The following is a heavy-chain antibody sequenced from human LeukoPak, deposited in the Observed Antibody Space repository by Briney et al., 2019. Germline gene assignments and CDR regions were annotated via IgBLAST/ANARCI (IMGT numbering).Heavy chain of an antibody. J-gene: IGHJ3*02. D-gene: IGHD3-22*01. Sequence: GGSLRLSCAASGFTFSSYAMHWVRQAPGKGLEWVAVISYDGSNKYYADSVKGRFTISRDNSKNTLYLQMNSLRAEDTAVYYCARVVTMIVVFDAFDIWGQGTMVTVSS. CDR1: GFTFSSYA. CDR2: ISYDGSNK. CDR3: ARVVTMIVVFDAFDI. V-gene: IGHV3-30-3*01.